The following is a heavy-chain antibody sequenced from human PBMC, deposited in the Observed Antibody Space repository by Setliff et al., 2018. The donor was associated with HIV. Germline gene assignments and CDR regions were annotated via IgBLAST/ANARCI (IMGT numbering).Heavy chain of an antibody. CDR1: GFTFSSHA. D-gene: IGHD3-16*02. Sequence: GGSLRLSCTTSGFTFSSHAMSWVRQAPGKGLQWVSGISGDTFNTYTADSVKGRFTISRDNSKNTLYLQMNSLRAEDTALYYCARDAFNKWLRSGELSSPADYWGQGTLVTGSS. J-gene: IGHJ4*02. CDR3: ARDAFNKWLRSGELSSPADY. CDR2: ISGDTFNT. V-gene: IGHV3-23*01.